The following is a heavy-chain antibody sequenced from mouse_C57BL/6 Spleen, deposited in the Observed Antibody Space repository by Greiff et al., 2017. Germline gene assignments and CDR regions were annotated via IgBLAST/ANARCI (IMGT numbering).Heavy chain of an antibody. Sequence: QVQLQQSGPELVKPGASVKISCKASGYAFSSSWMNWVKQRPGKGLEWIGRIYPGDGDTNYNGKFKGKATLTADKSSSTAYMQLSSLTSEDSAVYCCARGDYDEEAWFAYWGQGTLVTVSA. CDR2: IYPGDGDT. J-gene: IGHJ3*01. CDR1: GYAFSSSW. CDR3: ARGDYDEEAWFAY. D-gene: IGHD2-4*01. V-gene: IGHV1-82*01.